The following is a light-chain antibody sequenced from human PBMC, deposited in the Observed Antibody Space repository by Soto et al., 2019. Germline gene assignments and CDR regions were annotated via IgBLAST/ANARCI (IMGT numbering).Light chain of an antibody. CDR1: QSIRSY. Sequence: EIVLTQSPATLSLSPGESATLSCRASQSIRSYLTWYQQKPGQAPRLLIYDASNRATGIPARFRGSGSGTDFTLTISSLEPEDVAVYYCQQRNNWPLTFGGGTKVEIK. J-gene: IGKJ4*01. CDR2: DAS. CDR3: QQRNNWPLT. V-gene: IGKV3-11*01.